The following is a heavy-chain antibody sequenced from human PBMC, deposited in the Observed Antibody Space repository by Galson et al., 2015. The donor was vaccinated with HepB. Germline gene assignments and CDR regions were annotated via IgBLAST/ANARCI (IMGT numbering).Heavy chain of an antibody. V-gene: IGHV3-30*04. J-gene: IGHJ4*02. D-gene: IGHD5-12*01. CDR2: ISYDGSNK. Sequence: SLRLSCAASGFTFSSYAMHWVRQAPGKGLEWVAVISYDGSNKYYADSVKGRFTISRDNSKNTLYLQMNSLRAEDTAVYYCARSLGGYDWYYFDYWGQGTLVTVSS. CDR1: GFTFSSYA. CDR3: ARSLGGYDWYYFDY.